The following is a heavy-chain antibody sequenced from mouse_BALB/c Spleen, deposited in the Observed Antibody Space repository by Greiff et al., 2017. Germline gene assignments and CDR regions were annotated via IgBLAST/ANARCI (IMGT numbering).Heavy chain of an antibody. J-gene: IGHJ2*01. CDR2: ISSGGST. CDR1: GFTFSSYA. V-gene: IGHV5-6-5*01. Sequence: EVKLVESGGGLVKPGGSLKLSCAASGFTFSSYAMSWVRQTPEKRLEWVASISSGGSTYYPDSVKGRFTISRDNARNILYLQMSSLRSEDTAMYYCARGKLTGPYFDYWGQGTTLTVSS. D-gene: IGHD4-1*01. CDR3: ARGKLTGPYFDY.